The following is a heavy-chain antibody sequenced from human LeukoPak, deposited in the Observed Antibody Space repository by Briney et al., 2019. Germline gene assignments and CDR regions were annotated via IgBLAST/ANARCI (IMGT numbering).Heavy chain of an antibody. Sequence: PSQTLSLTCTVTGDSINAYYWSWVRQPPGMGLEWIEYFYSTGSSNYNPSLKSRVAMSKDTSKNQFSLKLTSVSAADTAIYYCARHVGGYNGETFVGDWYFDLWGRGTLVAVSS. V-gene: IGHV4-59*08. D-gene: IGHD5-18*01. J-gene: IGHJ2*01. CDR1: GDSINAYY. CDR2: FYSTGSS. CDR3: ARHVGGYNGETFVGDWYFDL.